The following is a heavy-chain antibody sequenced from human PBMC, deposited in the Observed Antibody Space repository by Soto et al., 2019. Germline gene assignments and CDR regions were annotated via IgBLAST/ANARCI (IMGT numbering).Heavy chain of an antibody. J-gene: IGHJ6*01. CDR1: GYTFTSYD. Sequence: QVQLVQSGAEVKKPGASVKVSCKASGYTFTSYDINWGRQATGQGLEWMGWMNPNSGNTGYAQKFQGRVTMARKTPRRTAYMQRSSLGSGGRTRFNCAGAGVRGMGVSGSGTRVTGSS. D-gene: IGHD3-10*01. CDR3: AGAGVRGMGV. V-gene: IGHV1-8*01. CDR2: MNPNSGNT.